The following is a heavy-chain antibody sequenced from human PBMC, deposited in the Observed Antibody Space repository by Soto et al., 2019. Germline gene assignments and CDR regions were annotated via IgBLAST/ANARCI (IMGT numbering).Heavy chain of an antibody. Sequence: PGGSLRLSCAASGFTFSSYAMHWVRQAPGKGLEWVAVISYDGSNKYYADSVKGRFTISRDNSKNTLYLQMSSLRAEDTAVYYCATIWVDIVVVPAAHDAFDIWGQGTMVTVSS. J-gene: IGHJ3*02. D-gene: IGHD2-2*03. V-gene: IGHV3-30-3*01. CDR2: ISYDGSNK. CDR1: GFTFSSYA. CDR3: ATIWVDIVVVPAAHDAFDI.